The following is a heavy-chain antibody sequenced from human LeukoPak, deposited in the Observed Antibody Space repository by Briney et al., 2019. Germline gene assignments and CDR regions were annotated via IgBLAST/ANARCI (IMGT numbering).Heavy chain of an antibody. Sequence: GGSLRLSCAASGFTFSSYWMSWVRQAPGKGLELVANIKQDGSEKYYVDSVKGRFTISRDNAKNSLYLQMNSLRAEGTAVYYCARKLYDFWSAPGDYWGQGTLVTVSS. D-gene: IGHD3-3*01. CDR3: ARKLYDFWSAPGDY. CDR1: GFTFSSYW. V-gene: IGHV3-7*01. J-gene: IGHJ4*02. CDR2: IKQDGSEK.